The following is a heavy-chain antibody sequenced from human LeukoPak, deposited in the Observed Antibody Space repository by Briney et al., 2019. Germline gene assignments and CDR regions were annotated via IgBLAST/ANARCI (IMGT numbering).Heavy chain of an antibody. CDR3: AKYSSGWDWSSYFDY. Sequence: GGSLRLSCAASGFTFSNYGMHWVRQAPGKGLGWVAVISYDGSNKYYADSVKGRFTISRDNSKNTLYLQMNSLRAEDTAVYYCAKYSSGWDWSSYFDYWGQGTLVTVSS. J-gene: IGHJ4*02. D-gene: IGHD6-19*01. CDR1: GFTFSNYG. CDR2: ISYDGSNK. V-gene: IGHV3-30*18.